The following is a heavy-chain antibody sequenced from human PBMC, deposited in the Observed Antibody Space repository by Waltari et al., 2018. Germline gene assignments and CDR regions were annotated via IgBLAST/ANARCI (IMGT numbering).Heavy chain of an antibody. V-gene: IGHV1-2*06. J-gene: IGHJ4*02. Sequence: QVQLVQSGAEVRKPGASVKVSCKTSGYTFTDSYIHWVRQAPGQGLEWMGRMNPNNTYPSYEQKFQGRVTMTRDTSIATAYMELSSLTSDDTALYYCVTQRPWEDYWGQGTRVTVSP. CDR2: MNPNNTYP. CDR3: VTQRPWEDY. D-gene: IGHD1-26*01. CDR1: GYTFTDSY.